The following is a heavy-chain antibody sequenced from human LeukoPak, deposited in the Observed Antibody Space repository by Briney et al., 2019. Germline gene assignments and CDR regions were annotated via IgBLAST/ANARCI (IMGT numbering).Heavy chain of an antibody. D-gene: IGHD3-22*01. J-gene: IGHJ4*02. CDR3: TTDSSYYYDSSGYYYDYFDY. V-gene: IGHV3-11*01. Sequence: PGVSLRLSCAASGFTFTDFYMSWIRQAPGKGLEWVSYISISGTTIYYADSVKGRFTFSRDNAKNSLYLQMNSLRAEDTAVYYCTTDSSYYYDSSGYYYDYFDYWGQGTLVTVSS. CDR2: ISISGTTI. CDR1: GFTFTDFY.